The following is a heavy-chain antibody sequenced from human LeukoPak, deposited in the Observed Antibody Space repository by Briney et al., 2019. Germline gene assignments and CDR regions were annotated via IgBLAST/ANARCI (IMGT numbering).Heavy chain of an antibody. CDR1: DFTVGSNH. CDR3: ARDGDDTTNW. Sequence: GGSLRLSCAASDFTVGSNHMTWVRQAPGKGLEWVSVVYSGGKTFYADSVKGRFTISRDDSKNTLYLQMNSLRAEDTAIYYCARDGDDTTNWWGQGTLVTVSS. J-gene: IGHJ4*02. D-gene: IGHD2-8*01. V-gene: IGHV3-53*01. CDR2: VYSGGKT.